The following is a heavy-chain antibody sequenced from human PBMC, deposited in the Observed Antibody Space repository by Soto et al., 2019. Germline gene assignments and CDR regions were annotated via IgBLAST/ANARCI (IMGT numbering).Heavy chain of an antibody. CDR1: GFSLSTNGVG. D-gene: IGHD2-15*01. Sequence: QITLKESGPTLVKPTQTLTLTCTFSGFSLSTNGVGVGWIRQSPGEALEWLALTFWDNTQRYSPSLKTRLTITTDTSKNQVVLTVTNMDPVDTATYYCAYALRGSSCRGARCYYFDYWGQGTLVTVSS. CDR2: TFWDNTQ. J-gene: IGHJ4*02. CDR3: AYALRGSSCRGARCYYFDY. V-gene: IGHV2-5*02.